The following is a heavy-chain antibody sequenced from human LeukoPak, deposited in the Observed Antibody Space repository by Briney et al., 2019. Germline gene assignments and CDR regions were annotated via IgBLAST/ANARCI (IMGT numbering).Heavy chain of an antibody. Sequence: LETLSLTCAVYGGSFSGYYWSWIRQPPGKGLEWIGEINHSGSTNYNPSLKSRVTISVDTSKNQFSLKLSSVTAADTAVYYCARRLLWFGELRLDYWGQGTLVTVSS. CDR3: ARRLLWFGELRLDY. CDR2: INHSGST. D-gene: IGHD3-10*01. CDR1: GGSFSGYY. J-gene: IGHJ4*02. V-gene: IGHV4-34*01.